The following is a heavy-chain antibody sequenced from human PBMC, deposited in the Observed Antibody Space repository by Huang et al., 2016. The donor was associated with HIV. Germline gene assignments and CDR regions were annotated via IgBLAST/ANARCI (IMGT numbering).Heavy chain of an antibody. Sequence: VQLVQSGAEVRRPGSSVRVSCKAAGGSFNSLAFNWVRQAPGQGREYMGGLVPRFSVTNYEERFQNRLTISAEKSTNTVYMELRSLRSEDTGVFYCAREGQTWYGKPIAAFEIWGQGTTVIVSS. V-gene: IGHV1-69*10. CDR1: GGSFNSLA. CDR3: AREGQTWYGKPIAAFEI. CDR2: LVPRFSVT. J-gene: IGHJ3*02. D-gene: IGHD1-1*01.